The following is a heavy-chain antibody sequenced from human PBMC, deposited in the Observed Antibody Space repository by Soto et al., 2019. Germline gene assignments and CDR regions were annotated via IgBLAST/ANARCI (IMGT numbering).Heavy chain of an antibody. V-gene: IGHV1-69*13. J-gene: IGHJ5*02. CDR1: GGTFSSYA. D-gene: IGHD2-2*01. Sequence: SVKVSCKASGGTFSSYAISWVRQAPGQGLEWMGGIIPIFGTANYAQKFQGRVTITADESTSTAYMELSSLRSEDAAVYYCARGLPGVVVPAAISESGAWFDPWGQGTLVTVSS. CDR3: ARGLPGVVVPAAISESGAWFDP. CDR2: IIPIFGTA.